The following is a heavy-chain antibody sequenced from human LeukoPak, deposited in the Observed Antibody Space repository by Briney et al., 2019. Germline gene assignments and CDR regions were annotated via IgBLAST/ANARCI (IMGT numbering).Heavy chain of an antibody. CDR1: GGTFSSYA. CDR2: IIPIFGTA. Sequence: ASVKVSCKASGGTFSSYAISWVRQAPGQGLEWMGGIIPIFGTANYAQKFQGRVTITADESTSTAYVELSSLRSEDTAVYYCARVGFDAFDIWGQGTMVTVSS. CDR3: ARVGFDAFDI. V-gene: IGHV1-69*13. D-gene: IGHD3-16*01. J-gene: IGHJ3*02.